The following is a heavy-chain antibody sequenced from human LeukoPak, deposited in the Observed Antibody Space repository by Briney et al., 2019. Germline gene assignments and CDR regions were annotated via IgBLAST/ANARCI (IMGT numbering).Heavy chain of an antibody. V-gene: IGHV1-18*04. J-gene: IGHJ5*02. Sequence: ASVKVSCKASGYTFTGYYMHWVRQAPGQGLEWMGWISAYNGNTNYAQKLQGRVTMTTDTSTSTAYMELRSLRSDDTAVYYCARVRLEAAGPGGDTNWFDPWGQGTLVTVSS. CDR2: ISAYNGNT. CDR1: GYTFTGYY. CDR3: ARVRLEAAGPGGDTNWFDP. D-gene: IGHD6-13*01.